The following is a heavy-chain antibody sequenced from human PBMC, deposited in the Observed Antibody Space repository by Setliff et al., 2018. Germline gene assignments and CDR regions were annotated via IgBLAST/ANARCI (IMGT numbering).Heavy chain of an antibody. CDR2: LYYTGAT. Sequence: PSETLSLTCTVPGGSISTTNYFWGWIRQPPGGGLEWIGILYYTGATYYNPSLKSRVTISVDTPNNQFSLKLSSVTAADTAVFYCARGYAARVGFGNWFDPWGQGTLGTVSS. CDR3: ARGYAARVGFGNWFDP. V-gene: IGHV4-39*07. D-gene: IGHD6-6*01. CDR1: GGSISTTNYF. J-gene: IGHJ5*02.